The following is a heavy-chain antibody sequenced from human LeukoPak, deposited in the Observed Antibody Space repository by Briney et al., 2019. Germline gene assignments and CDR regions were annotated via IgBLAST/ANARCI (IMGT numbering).Heavy chain of an antibody. J-gene: IGHJ4*02. CDR1: GFIFEDYA. D-gene: IGHD4/OR15-4a*01. Sequence: GGSLRLSCEASGFIFEDYAMHWVRQAPGKGLEWVSCISWGSGSIGYADSVRDRFIISRDNANNSLYLHMNSLKPYDTALYYCAKDISFDYGGAPDSWGQGTLVTVSS. CDR2: ISWGSGSI. CDR3: AKDISFDYGGAPDS. V-gene: IGHV3-9*01.